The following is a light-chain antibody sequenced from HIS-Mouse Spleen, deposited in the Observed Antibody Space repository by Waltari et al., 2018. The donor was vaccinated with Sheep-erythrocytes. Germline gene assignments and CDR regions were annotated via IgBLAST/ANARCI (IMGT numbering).Light chain of an antibody. V-gene: IGLV2-23*01. CDR1: SRDVGSYNL. Sequence: SPGQSITISCTGTSRDVGSYNLVSWYQQHPGKAPKLMIYEGSKRPSGVSNRFSGSKSGNTASLTISGLQAEDEADYYCCSYAGSSTPWVFGGGTKLTV. CDR3: CSYAGSSTPWV. J-gene: IGLJ3*02. CDR2: EGS.